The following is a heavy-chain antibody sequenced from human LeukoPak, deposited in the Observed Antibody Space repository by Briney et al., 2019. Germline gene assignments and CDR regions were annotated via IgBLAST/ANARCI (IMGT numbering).Heavy chain of an antibody. CDR1: GYTFTSYG. V-gene: IGHV1-18*01. J-gene: IGHJ4*02. CDR2: TSAYNGNT. Sequence: ASVKVSCKASGYTFTSYGISWLRPAPGQGLEWMGWTSAYNGNTNYAQKLQGRVTMTTDTSTSTAYMELRSLSSDDTAVYYCARGWDTAMDFFDFWGQGTLVTVSA. CDR3: ARGWDTAMDFFDF. D-gene: IGHD5-18*01.